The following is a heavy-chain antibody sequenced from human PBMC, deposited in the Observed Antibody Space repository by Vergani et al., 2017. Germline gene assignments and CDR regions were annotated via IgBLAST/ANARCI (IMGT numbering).Heavy chain of an antibody. J-gene: IGHJ4*02. CDR1: GGSISSYY. CDR2: IYYSGST. Sequence: QVQLQESGPGLVKPSETLSLTCTVSGGSISSYYWSWIRQPPGKGLEWIGYIYYSGSTNYNPSLKSRVTISVDTSKNQFSLKLSSVTALYTATYYCARILSPYYDILTGYLIVYFDYWGQGTLVTVSS. D-gene: IGHD3-9*01. CDR3: ARILSPYYDILTGYLIVYFDY. V-gene: IGHV4-59*01.